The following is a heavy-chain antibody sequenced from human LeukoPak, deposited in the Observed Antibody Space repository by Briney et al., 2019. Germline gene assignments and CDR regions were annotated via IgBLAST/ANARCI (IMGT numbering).Heavy chain of an antibody. CDR3: ARVNYGDFRV. D-gene: IGHD4-17*01. CDR2: INHSGST. V-gene: IGHV4-34*01. CDR1: GGSFSGYY. Sequence: PSETLSLTCAVYGGSFSGYYWSWIRQPPGKGLEWIGEINHSGSTDYNPSLKSRVTISLDTSENRFSLRLASVTAADTAVYYCARVNYGDFRVWGQGTLVTVSS. J-gene: IGHJ4*02.